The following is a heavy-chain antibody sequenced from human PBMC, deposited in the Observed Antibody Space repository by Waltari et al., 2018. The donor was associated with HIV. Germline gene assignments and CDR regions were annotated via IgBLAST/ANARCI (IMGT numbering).Heavy chain of an antibody. Sequence: VQLVESGGGSIKTGGSLRLSCTASGFSVSNHWMYWVRQGPGKGLVWVARLNSDGSSRNYADAVKGRFVISRDNARNTVYLQLNSLRVEDTAMYFCARASHYIEFSTFDGDYYFDVWGRGTRVAVSS. V-gene: IGHV3-74*01. CDR3: ARASHYIEFSTFDGDYYFDV. CDR1: GFSVSNHW. CDR2: LNSDGSSR. D-gene: IGHD2-15*01. J-gene: IGHJ4*02.